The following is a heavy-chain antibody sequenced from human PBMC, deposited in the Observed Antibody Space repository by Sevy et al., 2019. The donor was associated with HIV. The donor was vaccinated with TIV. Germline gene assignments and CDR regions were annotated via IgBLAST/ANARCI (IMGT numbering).Heavy chain of an antibody. CDR2: IYNNRNT. Sequence: SETLSLICTVSGGYISSYYWSWIRQPPGKGLEWVGYIYNNRNTKYNPSLKRQVTISVDTSKNQFSLKLTSVTAADTAVYYCARVGYYYDSGGGPLYSFDCWGQGTLVTVSS. CDR3: ARVGYYYDSGGGPLYSFDC. D-gene: IGHD3-22*01. CDR1: GGYISSYY. J-gene: IGHJ4*02. V-gene: IGHV4-59*13.